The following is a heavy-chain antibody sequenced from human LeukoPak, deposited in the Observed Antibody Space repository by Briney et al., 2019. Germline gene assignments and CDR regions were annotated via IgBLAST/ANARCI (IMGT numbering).Heavy chain of an antibody. CDR1: GGTFSSYA. V-gene: IGHV1-69*01. J-gene: IGHJ5*02. D-gene: IGHD3-9*01. CDR3: ARVGPTQLLRYFDWLSLAWFDP. Sequence: ASVKVSCKASGGTFSSYAIGWVRQAPGQGVEWMGGIIPIFGTANYAQKFQGRVTITADESTSTAYMELSSLRSEDTAVYYCARVGPTQLLRYFDWLSLAWFDPWGQGTLVTVSS. CDR2: IIPIFGTA.